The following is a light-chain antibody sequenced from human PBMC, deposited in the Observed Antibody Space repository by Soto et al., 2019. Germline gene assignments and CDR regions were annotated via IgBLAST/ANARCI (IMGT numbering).Light chain of an antibody. CDR3: ISYTINTFYV. J-gene: IGLJ1*01. Sequence: QSALTQPASGSGSPGQSITISCTGTSSDGGGSDFVSWYQQYPGKAPRLMIYDVSNRPSGVSNRFSGSKSGNTASLTISGLQAEDEADYYCISYTINTFYVFGTG. CDR1: SSDGGGSDF. CDR2: DVS. V-gene: IGLV2-14*03.